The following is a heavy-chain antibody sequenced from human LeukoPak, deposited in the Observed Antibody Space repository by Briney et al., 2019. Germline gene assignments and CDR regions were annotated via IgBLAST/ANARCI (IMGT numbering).Heavy chain of an antibody. Sequence: GGSLRLSCAASGFTVSSNYMSWVRQAPGKGLEWVSVIYSGGSTYYADSVKGRFTISRDNSKNTLYLQMNSLRAEDTAVYYCARDPDRWLVGSGAEYFQHWGQGTLVTVSS. CDR3: ARDPDRWLVGSGAEYFQH. D-gene: IGHD6-19*01. CDR1: GFTVSSNY. V-gene: IGHV3-66*01. CDR2: IYSGGST. J-gene: IGHJ1*01.